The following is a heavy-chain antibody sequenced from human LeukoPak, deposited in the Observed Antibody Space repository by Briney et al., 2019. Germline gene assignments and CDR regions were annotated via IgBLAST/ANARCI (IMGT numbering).Heavy chain of an antibody. J-gene: IGHJ4*02. CDR3: ARGRCVGSTDCYYFDS. CDR1: GYTFTTYD. V-gene: IGHV1-8*01. D-gene: IGHD2-2*01. Sequence: ASVKVSCKASGYTFTTYDINWVRQATGQGLEWMGWMNPNSGNTGYAQKFQGRVTITRDTSASTAYMELSSLRSEDTAVYYCARGRCVGSTDCYYFDSWGQGTLVTVSS. CDR2: MNPNSGNT.